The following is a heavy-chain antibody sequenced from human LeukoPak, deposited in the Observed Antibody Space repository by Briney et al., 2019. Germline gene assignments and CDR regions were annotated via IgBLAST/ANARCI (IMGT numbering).Heavy chain of an antibody. CDR1: GYTSTSYG. CDR2: ISAYNGNT. D-gene: IGHD3-22*01. Sequence: ASVKVSCKASGYTSTSYGISWVRQAPGQGLEWMGWISAYNGNTNYAQKLQGRVTMTRDTSISTADMELSRLRSDDTALYYCARARVVVIATNWFDPWGQGTLVTVSS. J-gene: IGHJ5*02. CDR3: ARARVVVIATNWFDP. V-gene: IGHV1-18*01.